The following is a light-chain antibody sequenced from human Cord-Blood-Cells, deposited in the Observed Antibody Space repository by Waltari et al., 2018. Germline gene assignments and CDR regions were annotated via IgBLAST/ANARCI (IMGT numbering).Light chain of an antibody. J-gene: IGLJ3*02. V-gene: IGLV2-14*03. Sequence: QSALTQPASVSGSPGQSITISCPGTSSDVGGYNYDSWYQQHPGQPPKLMIYDFSNRPSGVSNRFSGSKSGNTASLTISGLQAEDEADYYCSSYTSSSTWVFGGGTKLTVL. CDR2: DFS. CDR3: SSYTSSSTWV. CDR1: SSDVGGYNY.